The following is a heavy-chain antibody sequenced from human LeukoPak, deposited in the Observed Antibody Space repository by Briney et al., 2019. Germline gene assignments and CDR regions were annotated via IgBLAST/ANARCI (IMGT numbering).Heavy chain of an antibody. Sequence: GRSLRLSCAASGFMFTNCAFHWVRQAPGKGPEWVATVSYDGKYEFYSDSVKGRFSIPRNDSDNTVYLQMNSLRPEDSAVFYCAKVRGPLYYYAIDAWGQGTKVTVSS. CDR3: AKVRGPLYYYAIDA. CDR1: GFMFTNCA. J-gene: IGHJ6*02. D-gene: IGHD1-14*01. CDR2: VSYDGKYE. V-gene: IGHV3-30*18.